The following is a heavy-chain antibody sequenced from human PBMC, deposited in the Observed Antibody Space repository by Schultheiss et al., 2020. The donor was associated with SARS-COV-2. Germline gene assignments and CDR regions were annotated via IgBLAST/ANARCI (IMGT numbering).Heavy chain of an antibody. CDR3: ARKNDYGNPGWYFDL. J-gene: IGHJ2*01. Sequence: SQTLSLTCTVSGGSISSYYWSWIRQPPGKGLEWIGEINHSGSTNYNPSLKSRVTISVDTSKNQFSLKLSSVTAADTAVYYCARKNDYGNPGWYFDLWGRGTLVTVSS. CDR1: GGSISSYY. V-gene: IGHV4-34*09. CDR2: INHSGST. D-gene: IGHD4-11*01.